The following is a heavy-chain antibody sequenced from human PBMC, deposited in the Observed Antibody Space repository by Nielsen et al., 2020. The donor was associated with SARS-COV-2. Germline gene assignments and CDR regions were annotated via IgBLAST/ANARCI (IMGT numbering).Heavy chain of an antibody. CDR3: ARSPPSTADWPVLGGFYAFDI. CDR2: IYYSGST. D-gene: IGHD3-9*01. Sequence: WLRQPPGKGLEWIGYIYYSGSTYYNPSLKSRVTISVDTSKNQFSLKLSSVTAADTAVYYCARSPPSTADWPVLGGFYAFDIWGQGTVVTVSS. J-gene: IGHJ3*02. V-gene: IGHV4-31*02.